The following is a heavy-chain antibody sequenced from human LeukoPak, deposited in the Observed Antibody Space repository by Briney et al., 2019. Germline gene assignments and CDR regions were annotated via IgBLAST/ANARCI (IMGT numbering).Heavy chain of an antibody. V-gene: IGHV4-59*01. J-gene: IGHJ3*02. CDR1: GGSISSYY. CDR3: ARAPGYGSGSYYMSRRDAFDI. D-gene: IGHD3-10*01. CDR2: IYYSWST. Sequence: KPSETLSLTCTVSGGSISSYYWSWIRQPPGKGLEWIGYIYYSWSTNYNPSLQRRGTISVATTKNQFSLKLSSVPATDTAADYCARAPGYGSGSYYMSRRDAFDIWGQGTMVTVSS.